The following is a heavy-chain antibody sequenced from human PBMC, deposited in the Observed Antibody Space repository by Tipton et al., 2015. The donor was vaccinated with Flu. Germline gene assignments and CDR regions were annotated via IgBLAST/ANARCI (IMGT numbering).Heavy chain of an antibody. J-gene: IGHJ4*02. V-gene: IGHV3-21*01. D-gene: IGHD5-12*01. CDR2: ISSSSSYI. CDR1: GFTFSSYS. CDR3: ARALRYSGYEFDY. Sequence: SLRLSCAASGFTFSSYSMNWVRQAPGKGLEWVSSISSSSSYIYYADSVKGRFTISRDNAKNSLYLQMNSLRAEDTAVYYCARALRYSGYEFDYWGQGTLVTVSS.